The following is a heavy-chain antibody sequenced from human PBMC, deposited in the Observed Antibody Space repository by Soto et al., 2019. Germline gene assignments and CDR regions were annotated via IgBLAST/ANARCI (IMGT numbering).Heavy chain of an antibody. CDR1: GGSFSGYS. J-gene: IGHJ4*02. Sequence: PSETLSLTCAVYGGSFSGYSWSWIRQPPGKGLEWIGEINYSRSTYYNPSLKSRVTISVDRSKNQFSLKLSSVTAADTAVYYCARGPPLGYWGQGTLVTVSS. V-gene: IGHV4-34*01. CDR3: ARGPPLGY. CDR2: INYSRST.